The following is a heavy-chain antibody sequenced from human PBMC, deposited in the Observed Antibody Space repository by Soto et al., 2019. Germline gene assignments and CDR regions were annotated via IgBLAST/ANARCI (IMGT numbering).Heavy chain of an antibody. V-gene: IGHV4-4*02. CDR3: ASRDPGTSVDY. Sequence: QVQLQESGPGLVKPSGTLSLTCAVSGGSFTSNNWWPWVRQPPGQGLEWIGEIYRTGSTNYNPSLKRRVTISLDKSEKQFSLKVTSLTAADTAVYYCASRDPGTSVDYWGQGTLVTVSS. J-gene: IGHJ4*02. CDR2: IYRTGST. D-gene: IGHD1-7*01. CDR1: GGSFTSNNW.